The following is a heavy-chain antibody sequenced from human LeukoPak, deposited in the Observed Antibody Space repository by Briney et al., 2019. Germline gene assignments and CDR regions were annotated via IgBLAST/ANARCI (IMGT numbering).Heavy chain of an antibody. Sequence: ASVKVSCKASGYTFTSYDINWVRQATGQGLEWMGWMNPNSGNTGYAQKFQGRVTMTRNTSISTAYMELSSLRSEDTAVYYCARELNYYGSGSYSSNDYWGQGTLVTVSS. CDR2: MNPNSGNT. J-gene: IGHJ4*02. D-gene: IGHD3-10*01. CDR3: ARELNYYGSGSYSSNDY. CDR1: GYTFTSYD. V-gene: IGHV1-8*01.